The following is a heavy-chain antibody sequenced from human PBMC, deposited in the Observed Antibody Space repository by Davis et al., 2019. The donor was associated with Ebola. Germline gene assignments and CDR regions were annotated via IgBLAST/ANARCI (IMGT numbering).Heavy chain of an antibody. CDR2: IRSKANSYAT. Sequence: PGGSLRLSCAASGFIFSGSAMHWVRQASGKGLEWVGRIRSKANSYATAYAASVKGRFTISRDDSKNTAYLQMNSLKTEDTAVYYCASLLLHAFDIWGQGTMVTVSS. J-gene: IGHJ3*02. CDR3: ASLLLHAFDI. D-gene: IGHD3-22*01. V-gene: IGHV3-73*01. CDR1: GFIFSGSA.